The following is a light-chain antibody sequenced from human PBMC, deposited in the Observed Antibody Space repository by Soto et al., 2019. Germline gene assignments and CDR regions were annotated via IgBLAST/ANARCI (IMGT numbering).Light chain of an antibody. V-gene: IGKV1-5*03. CDR1: QSISSW. CDR2: KAS. J-gene: IGKJ1*01. CDR3: QQYNTYLWT. Sequence: DIQMTQSPSTLSASVGDRVTITCRASQSISSWLAWYQQKPGKAPKLLIYKASSLESGVLSRFSGSRSGTEFTLSIRSLQPDDFATDSCQQYNTYLWTFGQGTKVEI.